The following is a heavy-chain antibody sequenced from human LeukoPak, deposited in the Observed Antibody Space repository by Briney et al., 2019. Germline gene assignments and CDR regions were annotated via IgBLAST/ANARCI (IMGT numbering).Heavy chain of an antibody. CDR1: GDSISSSDYY. CDR3: ARLRRSSPSYYFDY. D-gene: IGHD2-15*01. V-gene: IGHV4-39*01. Sequence: SETLSLTCTVSGDSISSSDYYWGCIRQPPGKGLEWIGSIYYSGITYHNPSLKSRATISVDTSKNQFSLRLSSVTAADTAVYYCARLRRSSPSYYFDYWGQGTLVTVSS. J-gene: IGHJ4*02. CDR2: IYYSGIT.